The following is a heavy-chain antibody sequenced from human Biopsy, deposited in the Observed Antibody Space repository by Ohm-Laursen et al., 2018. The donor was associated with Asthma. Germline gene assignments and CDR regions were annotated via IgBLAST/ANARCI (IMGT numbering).Heavy chain of an antibody. CDR2: THYSGST. J-gene: IGHJ4*02. D-gene: IGHD5-12*01. CDR3: ASPVNRAFGGYEWAAVFDY. CDR1: GASIRGSGSY. V-gene: IGHV4-39*01. Sequence: SDTLSLTCTVSGASIRGSGSYWAWIRQAPGKGPEWIGTTHYSGSTFYKPSLRSRVTMSLDKSTNQFSLRLRSVTATDTAVYYCASPVNRAFGGYEWAAVFDYWGQGILVTVSS.